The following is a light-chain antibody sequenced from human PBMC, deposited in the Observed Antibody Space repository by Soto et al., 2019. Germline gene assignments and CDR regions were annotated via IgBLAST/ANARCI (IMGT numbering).Light chain of an antibody. CDR3: QQYGSSPWT. CDR2: GAS. V-gene: IGKV3-20*01. J-gene: IGKJ1*01. Sequence: EIVWTQSPGTLSLSPGKRATLSCRASQSISSRYLAWYQQRHGQAPRLLLYGASSRATGIPDRFSGSVSGTEGTITISRLETEDGSVYYCQQYGSSPWTFGQGTKVDIK. CDR1: QSISSRY.